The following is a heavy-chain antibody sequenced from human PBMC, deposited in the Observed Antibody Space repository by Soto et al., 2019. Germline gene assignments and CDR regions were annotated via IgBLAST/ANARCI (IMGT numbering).Heavy chain of an antibody. J-gene: IGHJ4*02. CDR1: GFTVSSNY. Sequence: PVGSLRLSCAASGFTVSSNYMNWVRQAPGKGLEWLSIIYSDGTTNYADSVKGRFSISRDNFKNTLYLQMNNLRAEDTAVYYCAILSNWGQGTLVTVSS. CDR2: IYSDGTT. D-gene: IGHD6-6*01. V-gene: IGHV3-53*01. CDR3: AILSN.